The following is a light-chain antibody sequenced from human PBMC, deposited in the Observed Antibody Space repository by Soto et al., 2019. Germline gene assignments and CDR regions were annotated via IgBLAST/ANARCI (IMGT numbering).Light chain of an antibody. CDR2: GAS. CDR3: QHYNNWPPWT. Sequence: EIVITQSPATLSVSPGQRATLSCRASQSISSNLAWYQQKPGQAPTLLIYGASTRATGIPARFSGSGSGTAFTLTISRRQSEDFAVYYCQHYNNWPPWTVGQGTKV. J-gene: IGKJ1*01. CDR1: QSISSN. V-gene: IGKV3-15*01.